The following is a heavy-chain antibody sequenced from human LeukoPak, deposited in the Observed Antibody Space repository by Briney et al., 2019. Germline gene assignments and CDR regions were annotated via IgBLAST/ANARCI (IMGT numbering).Heavy chain of an antibody. Sequence: GGSLRLSCAASGFTFSSYAMSWVRQAPGKGLEWVSAISGSGGSTYYAGSVKGRFTISRDNSKNTLYLQMNSLSAEDTAVYYCAKDRSTGDSVTLFDYWGQGTLVTVSS. CDR1: GFTFSSYA. CDR2: ISGSGGST. D-gene: IGHD7-27*01. J-gene: IGHJ4*02. V-gene: IGHV3-23*01. CDR3: AKDRSTGDSVTLFDY.